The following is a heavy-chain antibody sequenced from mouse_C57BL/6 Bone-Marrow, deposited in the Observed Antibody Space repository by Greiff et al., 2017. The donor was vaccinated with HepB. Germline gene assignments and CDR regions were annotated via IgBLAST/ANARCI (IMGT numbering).Heavy chain of an antibody. CDR2: INPDSSTI. D-gene: IGHD2-2*01. Sequence: EVKLLESGGGLVQPGGSLKLSCAASGIDFSRYWMSWVRRAPGKGLEWIGEINPDSSTINYAPSLKDKFIISRDNAKNTLYLQMSKVRSEDTALYHCARLWLRRGAYFDVWGTGTTVTVSS. CDR1: GIDFSRYW. V-gene: IGHV4-1*01. CDR3: ARLWLRRGAYFDV. J-gene: IGHJ1*03.